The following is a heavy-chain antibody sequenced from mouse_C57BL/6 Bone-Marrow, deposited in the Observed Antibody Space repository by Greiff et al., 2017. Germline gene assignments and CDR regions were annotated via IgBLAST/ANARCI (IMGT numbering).Heavy chain of an antibody. Sequence: VQLQQSVAELVRPGASVKLSCTASGFNITNTYMHWVKQRPEQGLEWIGRIDPANGNTKYAPKFQGKATITADTSSNTAYMQLNSLTSEDTAIYDCASRCIDYDYDYYCDYGGQGTTLTVSS. J-gene: IGHJ2*01. V-gene: IGHV14-3*01. CDR1: GFNITNTY. CDR2: IDPANGNT. D-gene: IGHD2-4*01. CDR3: ASRCIDYDYDYYCDY.